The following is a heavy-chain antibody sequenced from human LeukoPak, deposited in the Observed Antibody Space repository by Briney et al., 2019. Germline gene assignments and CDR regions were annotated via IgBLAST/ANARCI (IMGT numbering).Heavy chain of an antibody. V-gene: IGHV1-69*13. CDR1: GGILSKWS. J-gene: IGHJ1*01. Sequence: GASVKVSCKASGGILSKWSISWVRQAPGQGLEWVGTIIPEFDEAHYAQKLQGRVTITADESTNTAYMALSSLTPEDTAVYYCALPEGYELLNIVAEYFRQWGQGTLVTVSS. CDR3: ALPEGYELLNIVAEYFRQ. D-gene: IGHD5-12*01. CDR2: IIPEFDEA.